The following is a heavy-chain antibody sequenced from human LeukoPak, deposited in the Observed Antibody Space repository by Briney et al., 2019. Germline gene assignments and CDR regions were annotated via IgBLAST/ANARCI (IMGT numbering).Heavy chain of an antibody. CDR1: GGSISSSSYY. CDR3: ATGYCSSTSCVQPERNWFDP. V-gene: IGHV4-39*01. J-gene: IGHJ5*02. CDR2: IYYSGST. D-gene: IGHD2-2*01. Sequence: SETLSLTCTVSGGSISSSSYYWGWIRQPPGKGLEWIGSIYYSGSTYYNPSLKSRVTISVDTSKNQFSLKLSSVTAADTAVYYCATGYCSSTSCVQPERNWFDPCGQGTLVTVSS.